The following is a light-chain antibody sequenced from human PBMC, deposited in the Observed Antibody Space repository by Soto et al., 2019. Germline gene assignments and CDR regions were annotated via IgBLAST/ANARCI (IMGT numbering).Light chain of an antibody. Sequence: DIVMTQSPDSLAVSLGERATINCKSSQSVLSNSNNKNYLAWYQQRPGQPPKLLIYWASTRESGVPDRFSGSGSGTDFTLTISSLQAADVAVYYCQQYYSTPPTFGQGTKVEMK. J-gene: IGKJ1*01. CDR3: QQYYSTPPT. V-gene: IGKV4-1*01. CDR2: WAS. CDR1: QSVLSNSNNKNY.